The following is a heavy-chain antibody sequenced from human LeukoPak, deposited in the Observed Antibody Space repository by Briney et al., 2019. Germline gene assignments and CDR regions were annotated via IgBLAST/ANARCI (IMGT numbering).Heavy chain of an antibody. D-gene: IGHD1-1*01. CDR2: INSDGSST. Sequence: GGSLRLSCAASGFSFSSYGMHWVRQAPGKGLVWVSRINSDGSSTIYADSVKGRFTISRDNAKNTLYLEMNSLRDEDTAVYYCARGGQGNWPTPFDYWGQGTLVTVSS. CDR1: GFSFSSYG. V-gene: IGHV3-74*01. J-gene: IGHJ4*02. CDR3: ARGGQGNWPTPFDY.